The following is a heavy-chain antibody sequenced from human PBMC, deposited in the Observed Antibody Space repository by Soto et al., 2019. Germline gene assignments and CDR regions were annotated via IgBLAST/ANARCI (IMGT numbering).Heavy chain of an antibody. D-gene: IGHD6-13*01. V-gene: IGHV3-49*04. CDR2: IRSKAYGGTT. CDR3: TRVLGSSSWFYYYYGMDG. CDR1: GFTFGDYA. J-gene: IGHJ6*02. Sequence: PGGSLRLSCTASGFTFGDYAMSWVRQAPGKGLEWVGFIRSKAYGGTTEYAASVKGRFTISRDDSKSIAYLQMNSLKTEDTAVYYCTRVLGSSSWFYYYYGMDGWGQGTTGTV.